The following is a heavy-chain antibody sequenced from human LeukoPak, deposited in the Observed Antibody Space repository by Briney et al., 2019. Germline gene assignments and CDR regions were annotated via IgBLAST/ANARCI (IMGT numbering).Heavy chain of an antibody. D-gene: IGHD3-22*01. CDR2: IYYSGST. J-gene: IGHJ3*02. Sequence: RPSETLSLTCTVSGGSISSYYWSWIRQPPGKGLEWIGYIYYSGSTNYNPSLKSRVTISVDTSKNQFSLKLSSVTAADTAVYYCARLSGYYQGGAFDIWGQGTMVTVSS. CDR3: ARLSGYYQGGAFDI. V-gene: IGHV4-59*01. CDR1: GGSISSYY.